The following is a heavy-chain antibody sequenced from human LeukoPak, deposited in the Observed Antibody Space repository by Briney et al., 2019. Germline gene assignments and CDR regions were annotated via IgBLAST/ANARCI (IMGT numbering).Heavy chain of an antibody. V-gene: IGHV3-30*04. D-gene: IGHD2-15*01. CDR2: ISYDGSNK. J-gene: IGHJ4*02. Sequence: PGRSLRLSCAASGFTFSSYAMHWVRQAPGKGLEWVAVISYDGSNKYYADSVKGRFTISRDNSKNTLYLQMNSLRAEDTAVYYCATDLGGGSWYGYYFDYWGQGTLVTVSS. CDR3: ATDLGGGSWYGYYFDY. CDR1: GFTFSSYA.